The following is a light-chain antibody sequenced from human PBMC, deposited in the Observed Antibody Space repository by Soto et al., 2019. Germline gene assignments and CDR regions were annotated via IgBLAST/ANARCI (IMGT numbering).Light chain of an antibody. V-gene: IGKV1-5*01. Sequence: DIQMTQSPSTLSASVGDRVTITCRASQSVGRSLAWYQQQPGKAPKLLIYGVSTLESGVPSRFSGFGSGTEFTLSINSLQPGDFGTYYCQQFYKGWTFGQGTRV. CDR2: GVS. CDR3: QQFYKGWT. CDR1: QSVGRS. J-gene: IGKJ1*01.